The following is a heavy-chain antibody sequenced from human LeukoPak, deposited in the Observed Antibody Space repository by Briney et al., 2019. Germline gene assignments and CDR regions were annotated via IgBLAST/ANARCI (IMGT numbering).Heavy chain of an antibody. J-gene: IGHJ4*02. CDR2: MNPNSGNT. V-gene: IGHV1-8*01. CDR3: ARGYRKNIAVAGS. D-gene: IGHD6-19*01. CDR1: GYTFTSYD. Sequence: RASVKVSCKASGYTFTSYDINWVRQATGQGLEWMGWMNPNSGNTGYAQKFQGRVTMTRNTSISTAYMELSSLRSEDTAVYYCARGYRKNIAVAGSWGQGTLVTVSS.